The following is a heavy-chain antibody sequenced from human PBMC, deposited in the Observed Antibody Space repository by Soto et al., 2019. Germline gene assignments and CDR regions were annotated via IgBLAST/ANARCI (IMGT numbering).Heavy chain of an antibody. CDR1: GYTFTTCC. Sequence: SVEVGSKASGYTFTTCCMRSVRQAPVQALQWMGWISPYNVTTKYADKFQGEVTMTTDTATSTAYMDLRSLRSADTAVYYCARSSGGVFGIIIEGSTWLAPWGQGSLDSVSS. V-gene: IGHV1-18*04. J-gene: IGHJ5*02. CDR3: ARSSGGVFGIIIEGSTWLAP. CDR2: ISPYNVTT. D-gene: IGHD3-16*02.